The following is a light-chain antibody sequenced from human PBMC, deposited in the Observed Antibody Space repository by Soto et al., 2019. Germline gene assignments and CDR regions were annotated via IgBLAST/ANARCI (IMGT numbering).Light chain of an antibody. J-gene: IGKJ3*01. CDR1: QNVSINS. Sequence: EVVLTQSPGTLSLSPGERATLSCRASQNVSINSLAWYQQKPGKPPRLLIYGASTRAAAIPDRFSGSGSGADFALIIDGLESADFAIYYCQQYGDSPLTFGPGTRVD. CDR3: QQYGDSPLT. V-gene: IGKV3-20*01. CDR2: GAS.